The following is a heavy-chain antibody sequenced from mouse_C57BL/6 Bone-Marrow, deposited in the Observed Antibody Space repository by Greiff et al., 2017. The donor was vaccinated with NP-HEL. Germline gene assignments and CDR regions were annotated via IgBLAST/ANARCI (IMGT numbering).Heavy chain of an antibody. J-gene: IGHJ3*01. D-gene: IGHD3-2*02. V-gene: IGHV1-50*01. Sequence: QVQLQQPGAELVKPGASVKLSCKASGYTFTSYWMQWVKQRPGQGLEWIGEIDPSDSYTNYNQKFKGTATLTVDTSSSTAYMQLSSLTSEDSAVYYCARPTAQDSWFAYWGQGTLVTVSA. CDR1: GYTFTSYW. CDR3: ARPTAQDSWFAY. CDR2: IDPSDSYT.